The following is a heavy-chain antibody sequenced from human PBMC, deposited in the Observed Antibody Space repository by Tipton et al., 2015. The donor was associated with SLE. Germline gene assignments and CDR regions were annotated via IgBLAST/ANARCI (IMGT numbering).Heavy chain of an antibody. CDR2: IYYSGST. V-gene: IGHV4-59*01. Sequence: TLSLTCAVYGGSFSGYYWSWIRQPPGKGLEWIGYIYYSGSTNYNPSLKSRVTISVDTSKNQFSLKLSSVTAADTAVYYCARDVEFSTVSIFGVLPWGQGLKVTVSS. CDR3: ARDVEFSTVSIFGVLP. CDR1: GGSFSGYY. J-gene: IGHJ4*02. D-gene: IGHD3-3*01.